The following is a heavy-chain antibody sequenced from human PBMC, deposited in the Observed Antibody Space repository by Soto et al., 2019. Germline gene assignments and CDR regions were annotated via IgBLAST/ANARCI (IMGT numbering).Heavy chain of an antibody. D-gene: IGHD3-10*01. CDR2: ISPMFGAA. CDR1: GGTFNTYA. CDR3: AREVQVHTPAFGY. J-gene: IGHJ4*02. V-gene: IGHV1-69*19. Sequence: QVQLVQSGAEMKKPGSSVKVSCQSSGGTFNTYAMNWVRQAPGQGPEWMGDISPMFGAANYAPKFQGRVTITADEDTGTSYMQLSSLTSEDTALYFCAREVQVHTPAFGYWGQGTLVTVSS.